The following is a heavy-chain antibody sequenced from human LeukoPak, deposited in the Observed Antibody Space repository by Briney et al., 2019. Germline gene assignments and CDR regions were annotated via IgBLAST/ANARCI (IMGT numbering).Heavy chain of an antibody. CDR1: GFTFSSYS. D-gene: IGHD3-22*01. CDR2: IGAAGSTI. J-gene: IGHJ4*02. Sequence: GGSLRLSCAASGFTFSSYSMNWVRQAPGKGLEWVSYIGAAGSTIYYADSVKGRFTISRDNAKNSLFLQMNSLRAEDTAVYYCAKDPVRDYYDTIPSYYFDSWGQGTLVTVSS. CDR3: AKDPVRDYYDTIPSYYFDS. V-gene: IGHV3-48*01.